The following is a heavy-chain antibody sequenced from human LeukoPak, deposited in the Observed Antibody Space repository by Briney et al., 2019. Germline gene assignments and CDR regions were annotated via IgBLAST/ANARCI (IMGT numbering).Heavy chain of an antibody. CDR1: GYSFTSYW. CDR3: ARHESSGWYYFDY. J-gene: IGHJ4*02. Sequence: RGESLKISWKGSGYSFTSYWIGWVRQMPGKGLDWMGIIYPGDSDTRYSPSFQGQVTISADKSISTAYLQWSSLKASDTAMYYCARHESSGWYYFDYWGQGTLVTVSS. V-gene: IGHV5-51*01. D-gene: IGHD6-19*01. CDR2: IYPGDSDT.